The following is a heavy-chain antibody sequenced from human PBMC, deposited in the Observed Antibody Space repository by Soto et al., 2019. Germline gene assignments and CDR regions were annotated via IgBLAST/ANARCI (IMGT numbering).Heavy chain of an antibody. V-gene: IGHV1-18*01. CDR3: ARSTMIVVYPQY. D-gene: IGHD3-22*01. CDR2: ISAYNGNT. CDR1: GCTFTSYG. J-gene: IGHJ4*02. Sequence: ASVKVSCKASGCTFTSYGISWVRQAPGQGLEWMGWISAYNGNTNYAQKLQGRVTMTTDTSTSTAYMELRSLRSDDTAVYYCARSTMIVVYPQYWGQGTLVTVSS.